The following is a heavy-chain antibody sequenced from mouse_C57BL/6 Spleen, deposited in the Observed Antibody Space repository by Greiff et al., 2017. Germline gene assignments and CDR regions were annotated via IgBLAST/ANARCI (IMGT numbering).Heavy chain of an antibody. CDR2: ISYDGSN. CDR3: AREGDYYGSYWYFDV. V-gene: IGHV3-6*01. J-gene: IGHJ1*03. Sequence: EVQRVESGPGLVKPSQSLSLTCSVTGYSITSGYYWNWIRQFPGNKLEWMGYISYDGSNNYNPSLKNRISITRDTSKNQFFLKLNSVTTEDTATYYCAREGDYYGSYWYFDVWGTGTTVTVSS. CDR1: GYSITSGYY. D-gene: IGHD1-1*01.